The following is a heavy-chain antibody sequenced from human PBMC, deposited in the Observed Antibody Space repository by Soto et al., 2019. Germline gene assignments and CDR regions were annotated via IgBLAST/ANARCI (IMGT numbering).Heavy chain of an antibody. CDR2: ISAYNGNT. CDR1: GYTFTSYG. Sequence: ASVKVSCKASGYTFTSYGISWVRQAPGQGLEWMGWISAYNGNTNYAQKLQGRVTMTTDTSTSTAYMELRSLRSDDTAVYYCARDRLYSSSQPPYFFDYWGQGTLVTVSS. D-gene: IGHD6-13*01. J-gene: IGHJ4*02. V-gene: IGHV1-18*01. CDR3: ARDRLYSSSQPPYFFDY.